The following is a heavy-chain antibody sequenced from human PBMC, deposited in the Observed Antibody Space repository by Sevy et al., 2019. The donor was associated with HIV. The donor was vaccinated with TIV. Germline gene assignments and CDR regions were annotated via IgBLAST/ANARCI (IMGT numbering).Heavy chain of an antibody. CDR3: ATGGNLDYYDSSPPAY. J-gene: IGHJ4*02. Sequence: ASVKVSCKVSGYTLTELSMHWVQQAPGKGLEWMGGFDPEDGETIYAQKFQGRVTMTEDTSTDTAYMELSSLRSEDTAVYYCATGGNLDYYDSSPPAYWGQGTLVTVSS. CDR1: GYTLTELS. V-gene: IGHV1-24*01. CDR2: FDPEDGET. D-gene: IGHD3-22*01.